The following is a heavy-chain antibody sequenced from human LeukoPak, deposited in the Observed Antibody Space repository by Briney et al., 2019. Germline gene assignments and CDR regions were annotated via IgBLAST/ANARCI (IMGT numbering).Heavy chain of an antibody. CDR3: ARASGYSGYDPFDY. Sequence: GGSLRLSCAASGFTVSSNYMSWVRQAPGKGLEWVSVIYSGGDTYYADSVKGRYTISRDNSKNTLYLQMNTLRAEDTAVYYCARASGYSGYDPFDYWGQGTLVTVSS. V-gene: IGHV3-53*01. D-gene: IGHD5-12*01. CDR1: GFTVSSNY. CDR2: IYSGGDT. J-gene: IGHJ4*02.